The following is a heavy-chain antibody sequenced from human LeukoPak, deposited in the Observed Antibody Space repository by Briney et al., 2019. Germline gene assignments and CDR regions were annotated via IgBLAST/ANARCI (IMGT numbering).Heavy chain of an antibody. CDR3: ARDMYYYDSSGYSRFFDY. CDR1: GFIFSSYA. Sequence: PGGSLRLSYASCGFIFSSYAMHWVRQAPGKGLEWGAVIPYDGSNKYCADSVRDRFTISGDNSKNTLHQQMNSQRAEDTAVYFCARDMYYYDSSGYSRFFDYWDRGPVVSVSS. CDR2: IPYDGSNK. J-gene: IGHJ4*02. V-gene: IGHV3-30*04. D-gene: IGHD3-22*01.